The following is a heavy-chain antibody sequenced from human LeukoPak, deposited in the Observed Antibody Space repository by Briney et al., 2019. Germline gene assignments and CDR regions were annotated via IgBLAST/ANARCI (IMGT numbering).Heavy chain of an antibody. CDR1: GFTLSDYY. J-gene: IGHJ6*03. V-gene: IGHV3-11*01. D-gene: IGHD2-8*01. Sequence: SGGSLRLSCAASGFTLSDYYMSWIRQAPGKGLEWVSYISSSGSTIYYADSVKGRFTISRDNAKNSLYLQMNSLRAEDTAVYYCARVGYCTNGVCYRGYYYYYMDVWGKGTTVTVSS. CDR2: ISSSGSTI. CDR3: ARVGYCTNGVCYRGYYYYYMDV.